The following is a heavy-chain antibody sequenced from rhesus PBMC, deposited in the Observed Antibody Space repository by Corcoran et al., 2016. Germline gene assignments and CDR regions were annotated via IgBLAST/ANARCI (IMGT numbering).Heavy chain of an antibody. CDR1: GYSISSGYY. V-gene: IGHV4-122*02. D-gene: IGHD3-3*01. CDR2: ITYSGTP. CDR3: ARDIWTGYYSNRFDV. Sequence: QVQLQESGPGLVKPSETLSLTCAVSGYSISSGYYWSWIRQPPGKGLEWIGYITYSGTPRYNPALKSRVTSSRDTSKNQFSLKLSSVTAADTAVYYCARDIWTGYYSNRFDVWGPGVLVTVSS. J-gene: IGHJ5-1*01.